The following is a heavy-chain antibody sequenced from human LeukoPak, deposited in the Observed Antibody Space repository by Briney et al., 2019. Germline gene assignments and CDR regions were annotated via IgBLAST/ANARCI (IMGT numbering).Heavy chain of an antibody. Sequence: GGSLRLSCAASGFPFSSHGMSWVRQAPGKGLEWVSGIIGGGGSTYYADSVKGRFTISGDNSRNTLYLQMNSLRAEDTAVYYCAKDLLGLYGDYLTYYFDYWGQGTLVTVSS. CDR1: GFPFSSHG. CDR3: AKDLLGLYGDYLTYYFDY. V-gene: IGHV3-23*01. J-gene: IGHJ4*02. CDR2: IIGGGGST. D-gene: IGHD4-17*01.